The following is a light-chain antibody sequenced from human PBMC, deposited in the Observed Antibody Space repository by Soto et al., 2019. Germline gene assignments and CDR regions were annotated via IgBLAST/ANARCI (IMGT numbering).Light chain of an antibody. Sequence: EIVLTHSPATLSLSPGERATLSCRASQSVSSYLAWYQQKPGQAPRLLIYDASNRATGIPARFSGSGSGTDFTLTISSLEPEDFAVYYCQQRSNWPGLTFGGGTKVDIK. CDR2: DAS. CDR1: QSVSSY. V-gene: IGKV3-11*01. J-gene: IGKJ4*01. CDR3: QQRSNWPGLT.